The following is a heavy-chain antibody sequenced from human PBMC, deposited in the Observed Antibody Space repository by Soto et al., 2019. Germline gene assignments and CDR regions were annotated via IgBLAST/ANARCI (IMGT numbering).Heavy chain of an antibody. J-gene: IGHJ4*02. CDR1: GFTFTSYA. CDR3: AKGAGYSSGWYSKAYDY. D-gene: IGHD6-19*01. CDR2: ISGSDDIT. V-gene: IGHV3-23*01. Sequence: EVQLLESGGGLVQPGGSLRLSCAVSGFTFTSYAMSWVRQAPGKGLEWVSIISGSDDITYYADSVQGRFTISRDTSKNTLYLQMKSLRAEDTAVYYCAKGAGYSSGWYSKAYDYWGQGALVTFSS.